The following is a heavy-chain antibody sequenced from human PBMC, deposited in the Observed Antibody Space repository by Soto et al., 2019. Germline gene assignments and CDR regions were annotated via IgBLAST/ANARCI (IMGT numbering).Heavy chain of an antibody. J-gene: IGHJ4*02. CDR2: IYSGDSI. V-gene: IGHV3-53*01. CDR1: GFSVSSNY. D-gene: IGHD3-10*01. CDR3: ALLYGSGPYYFDQ. Sequence: GGSLRLSCAASGFSVSSNYMSWVRQAPGKGLEWVSVIYSGDSIYYADSVKGRFTIFRDNSKNTLYLQMNSLRAEDTAVYYCALLYGSGPYYFDQWGQGTLVTVSS.